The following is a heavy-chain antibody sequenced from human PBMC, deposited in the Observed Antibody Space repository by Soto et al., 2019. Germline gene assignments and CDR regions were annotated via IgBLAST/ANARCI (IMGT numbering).Heavy chain of an antibody. J-gene: IGHJ4*02. CDR1: GGSINSYC. V-gene: IGHV4-59*08. CDR2: IFDSGNA. D-gene: IGHD4-4*01. CDR3: ARHRRTTGAKFYFDI. Sequence: SETLSLTCTVSGGSINSYCWSWIRQPPGKGLEWIAYIFDSGNANYNPSLKSRVTISVDTSKNQFSLKLTSVTAADTAVYYCARHRRTTGAKFYFDIWGQGALVTVSS.